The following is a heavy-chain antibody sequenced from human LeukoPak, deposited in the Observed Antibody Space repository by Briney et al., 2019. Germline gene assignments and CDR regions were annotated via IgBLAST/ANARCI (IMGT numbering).Heavy chain of an antibody. CDR2: ISWNSGSR. Sequence: SLRLSCAASGLTFNSYWMHWVRQVAGKGLEWVSGISWNSGSRGYADSVKGRFTISRDNAKKSLYLQMNSLTAEDTALYYCAKDHYGSGSYYNSFDYWGQGTLVTVSS. J-gene: IGHJ4*02. D-gene: IGHD3-10*01. CDR1: GLTFNSYW. V-gene: IGHV3-9*01. CDR3: AKDHYGSGSYYNSFDY.